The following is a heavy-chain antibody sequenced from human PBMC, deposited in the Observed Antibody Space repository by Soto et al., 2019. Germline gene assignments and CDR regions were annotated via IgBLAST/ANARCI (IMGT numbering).Heavy chain of an antibody. D-gene: IGHD2-8*02. V-gene: IGHV3-23*01. CDR2: ISGYGDTT. Sequence: GGSLRLSCTASGFNFNSYAMIWVRQAPGKGLEWVSGISGYGDTTYYSASVKGRFTISRDNSQKMLFLQMNSLRAEDTAMYYCAKVPLVLSNAFDLWGQGTKVTVSS. CDR3: AKVPLVLSNAFDL. CDR1: GFNFNSYA. J-gene: IGHJ3*01.